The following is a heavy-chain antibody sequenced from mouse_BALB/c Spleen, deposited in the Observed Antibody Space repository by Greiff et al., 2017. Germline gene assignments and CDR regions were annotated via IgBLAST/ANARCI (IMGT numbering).Heavy chain of an antibody. Sequence: EVQLQQSGPELVKPGASVKMSCKASGYTFTSYVMHWVKQKPGQGLEWIGYINPYNDGTKYNEKFKGKATLTSDKSSSTAYMELSSLTSEDSAVYYCARGYGNYRSYFDYWGQGTTLTVSS. CDR3: ARGYGNYRSYFDY. V-gene: IGHV1-14*01. J-gene: IGHJ2*01. D-gene: IGHD2-1*01. CDR1: GYTFTSYV. CDR2: INPYNDGT.